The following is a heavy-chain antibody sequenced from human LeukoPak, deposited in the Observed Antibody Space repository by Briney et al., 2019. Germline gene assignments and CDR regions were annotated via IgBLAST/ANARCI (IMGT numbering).Heavy chain of an antibody. D-gene: IGHD6-19*01. CDR2: ISGSGGST. V-gene: IGHV3-23*01. Sequence: GGSLRLSCAASGFTFSSYAMHWVRQAPGEGLEWVSAISGSGGSTYYADSVKGRFTISRDNSKSTLYLQMNSLRAEDTAVYYCAKAQYSSGWFDYWGQGTLVTVSS. CDR1: GFTFSSYA. CDR3: AKAQYSSGWFDY. J-gene: IGHJ4*02.